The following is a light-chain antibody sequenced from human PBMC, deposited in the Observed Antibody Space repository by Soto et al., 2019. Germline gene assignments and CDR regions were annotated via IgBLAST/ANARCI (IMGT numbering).Light chain of an antibody. V-gene: IGKV1-39*01. Sequence: DIQMTQAPSSLPASVGDRVTITCRASQTIGNYLNWYQQRPGKAPNLLISAAYTLQSGVTSRFSGSGSGTDFTLTITSLQPEDFATYYCQQSYNTPRTVGQGTKVEIK. J-gene: IGKJ1*01. CDR3: QQSYNTPRT. CDR2: AAY. CDR1: QTIGNY.